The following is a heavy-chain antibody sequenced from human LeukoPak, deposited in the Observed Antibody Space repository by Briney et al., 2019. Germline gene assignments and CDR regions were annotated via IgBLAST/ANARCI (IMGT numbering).Heavy chain of an antibody. CDR1: GGSFSGYY. Sequence: SETLSLTCAVYGGSFSGYYWSWIRQPPGKGLEWIGEINHSGSTNYNPSLKSRVTISVDTSKNQFSLKQTSVTAADTPVYYCARARSYRVWDWGQGTLVTVSS. D-gene: IGHD6-6*01. V-gene: IGHV4-34*01. J-gene: IGHJ4*02. CDR3: ARARSYRVWD. CDR2: INHSGST.